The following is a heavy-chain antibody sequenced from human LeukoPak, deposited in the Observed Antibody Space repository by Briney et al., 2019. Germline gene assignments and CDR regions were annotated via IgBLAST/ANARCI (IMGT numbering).Heavy chain of an antibody. CDR1: GFTFNSHW. Sequence: GGSLRLSCAASGFTFNSHWMTWVRQAPGKGLEWVANIKQDGSVRYYVDSVKGRFTISRDNAKNTLYLQMNSLRVEDTAIYYCARDLKMKYCDFWGQGTLVTVSS. J-gene: IGHJ4*02. V-gene: IGHV3-7*01. CDR2: IKQDGSVR. CDR3: ARDLKMKYCDF. D-gene: IGHD5-24*01.